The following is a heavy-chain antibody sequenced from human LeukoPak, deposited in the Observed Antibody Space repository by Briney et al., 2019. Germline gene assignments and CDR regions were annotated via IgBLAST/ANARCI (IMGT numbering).Heavy chain of an antibody. V-gene: IGHV4-59*01. Sequence: SETLSLTCTVSGGSISSYYWSWIRQPPGKGLEWIGYVYYSGSTNYNPSLKSRVTISVDTSKNQFSLKLSSVTAADTAVYYCARGTRYYYGSGSYYPNWRGNNWFDPWGQGTLVTVSS. CDR1: GGSISSYY. J-gene: IGHJ5*02. CDR3: ARGTRYYYGSGSYYPNWRGNNWFDP. D-gene: IGHD3-10*01. CDR2: VYYSGST.